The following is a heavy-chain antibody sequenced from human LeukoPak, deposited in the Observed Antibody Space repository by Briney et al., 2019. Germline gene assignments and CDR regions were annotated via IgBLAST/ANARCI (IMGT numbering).Heavy chain of an antibody. J-gene: IGHJ6*02. D-gene: IGHD3-22*01. CDR2: LWYDGSNQ. CDR3: ARSHYYDSSGYFTYYYGLDV. V-gene: IGHV3-33*08. Sequence: GGSLRLSCAASGFTFSSCWMHWVRQAPGKGLVWVAVLWYDGSNQYYADSVQGRFTISRDNSKNTLYLQMNSLRAEDTAVYYCARSHYYDSSGYFTYYYGLDVWGQGTTVTVS. CDR1: GFTFSSCW.